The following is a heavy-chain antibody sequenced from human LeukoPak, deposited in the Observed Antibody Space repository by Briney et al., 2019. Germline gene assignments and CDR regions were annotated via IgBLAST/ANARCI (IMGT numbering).Heavy chain of an antibody. CDR1: GYSFTSYL. V-gene: IGHV5-51*01. CDR2: IYPGDSAT. Sequence: GESLKISCKGSGYSFTSYLIGWVRQMPGKRLEWIGIIYPGDSATRYSPSFQGQVTISADKSISTAYLQWSSLKASDTAMYYCARPGPGYPQRPGFGYFDLWGRGTLVTVSS. J-gene: IGHJ2*01. CDR3: ARPGPGYPQRPGFGYFDL. D-gene: IGHD6-25*01.